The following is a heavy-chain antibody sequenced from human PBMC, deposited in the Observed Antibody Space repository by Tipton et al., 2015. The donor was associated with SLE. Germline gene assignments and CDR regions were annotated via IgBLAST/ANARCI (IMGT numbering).Heavy chain of an antibody. D-gene: IGHD1-7*01. CDR3: ARWNYACDY. CDR1: GFTFTSYW. CDR2: INQDGSQK. J-gene: IGHJ4*02. Sequence: SLRLSCATSGFTFTSYWMTWVRQAPGKGLEWVARINQDGSQKHYLDSVKGQFTISRDNAKNSVSLQMNSLRADDTAVYFCARWNYACDYWGQGTLVTVSS. V-gene: IGHV3-7*01.